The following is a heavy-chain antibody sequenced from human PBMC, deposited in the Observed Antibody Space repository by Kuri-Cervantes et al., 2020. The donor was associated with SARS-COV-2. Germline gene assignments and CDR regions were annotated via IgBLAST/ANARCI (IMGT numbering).Heavy chain of an antibody. CDR3: ARGVTIFGEDV. Sequence: GSLRLSCTVSGGSVSSGSYYWSWIRQPPGKGLEWIGYIYYSGSTNYNPSLKSRATISVDTSRNQFSLKLSSVTAADTAVYYCARGVTIFGEDVWGQGTTVTVSS. V-gene: IGHV4-61*01. CDR2: IYYSGST. J-gene: IGHJ6*02. D-gene: IGHD3-3*01. CDR1: GGSVSSGSYY.